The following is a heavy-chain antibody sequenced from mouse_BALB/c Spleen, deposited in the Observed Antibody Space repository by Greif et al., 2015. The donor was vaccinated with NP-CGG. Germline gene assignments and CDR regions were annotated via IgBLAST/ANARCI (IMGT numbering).Heavy chain of an antibody. D-gene: IGHD1-1*01. V-gene: IGHV2-9*02. Sequence: VKLMESGPGLVAPSQSLSITCTVSGFSLTSYGVHWVRQPPGKGLEWLGVIWAGGSTNYNSALMSRLSISKDNSKSQVFLKMNSLLTDDTAMYYCARVYYYGSSSYAMDYWGQGTSVTVSS. J-gene: IGHJ4*01. CDR3: ARVYYYGSSSYAMDY. CDR2: IWAGGST. CDR1: GFSLTSYG.